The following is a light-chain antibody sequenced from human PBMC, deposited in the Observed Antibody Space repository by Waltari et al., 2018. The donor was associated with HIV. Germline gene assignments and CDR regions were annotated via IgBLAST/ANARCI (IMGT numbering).Light chain of an antibody. CDR1: TLGDKY. CDR2: QDT. Sequence: SYELTQPPSVSVSPGLTASVPCSGDTLGDKYVCWYQQKPGRSPVLVLFQDTKRPSGIPERFSGSNSGNTATLTISGTQAVDEADYFCQAWDNSTAVFGGGTQLTVL. V-gene: IGLV3-1*01. CDR3: QAWDNSTAV. J-gene: IGLJ2*01.